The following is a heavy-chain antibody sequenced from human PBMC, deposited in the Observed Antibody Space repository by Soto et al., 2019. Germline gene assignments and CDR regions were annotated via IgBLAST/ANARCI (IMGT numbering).Heavy chain of an antibody. CDR1: GYSFTSYW. D-gene: IGHD6-19*01. CDR3: ATSRIAVAGNYYYYGMDV. CDR2: IYPGDSDT. J-gene: IGHJ6*02. Sequence: GESLKISCKGSGYSFTSYWIGWVRQMPGKGLEWMGIIYPGDSDTRYSPSFQGQVTISADKSISTAYLQWSSLKASDTAMYYCATSRIAVAGNYYYYGMDVWSQGTTVTVSS. V-gene: IGHV5-51*01.